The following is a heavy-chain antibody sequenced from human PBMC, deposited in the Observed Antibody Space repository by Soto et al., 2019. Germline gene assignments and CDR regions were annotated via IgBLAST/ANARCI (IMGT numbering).Heavy chain of an antibody. Sequence: TSETLSLTCTVSGGSISSYYWSWIRQPPGKGLEWIGYIYYSGSTNYNPSLKSRVTISVDTSKNQFSLKLSSVTAADTAVYYCAKYNWNYRSLDYWGQGTLVTFSS. CDR1: GGSISSYY. V-gene: IGHV4-59*01. D-gene: IGHD1-7*01. CDR2: IYYSGST. J-gene: IGHJ4*02. CDR3: AKYNWNYRSLDY.